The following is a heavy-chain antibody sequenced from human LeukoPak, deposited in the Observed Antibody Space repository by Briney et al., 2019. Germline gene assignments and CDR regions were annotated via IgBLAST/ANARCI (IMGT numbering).Heavy chain of an antibody. J-gene: IGHJ4*02. CDR1: GGSISSSTYY. D-gene: IGHD5-24*01. V-gene: IGHV4-39*01. Sequence: SETLSLTCTVSGGSISSSTYYWGWIRQPPGKGLEWIGSISYSGNIYYNPSLKSRVTISVDTSKNQFSLKLSSVTAADTAVYYCARGGRDGYTLYPLDYWGQGTLVTVSS. CDR2: ISYSGNI. CDR3: ARGGRDGYTLYPLDY.